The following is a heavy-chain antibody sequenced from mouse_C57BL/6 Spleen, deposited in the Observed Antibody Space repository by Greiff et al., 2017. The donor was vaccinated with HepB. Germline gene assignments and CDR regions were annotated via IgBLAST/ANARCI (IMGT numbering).Heavy chain of an antibody. V-gene: IGHV1-42*01. CDR3: ARWGFFATANYFGY. D-gene: IGHD1-2*01. Sequence: EVQLQQSGPELVKPGASVKISCKASGYSFTGYYMNWVKQRPEKSLEWIGEINPSTGGTTYNTKFKAKATLTVDQSSSTGYIQLKSLTSEDTAVYYCARWGFFATANYFGYWGQGTTLTVST. CDR2: INPSTGGT. CDR1: GYSFTGYY. J-gene: IGHJ2*01.